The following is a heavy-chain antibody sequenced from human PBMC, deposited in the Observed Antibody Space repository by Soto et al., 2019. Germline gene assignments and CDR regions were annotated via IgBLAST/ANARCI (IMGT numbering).Heavy chain of an antibody. V-gene: IGHV3-74*01. CDR3: ERGYSGYGNFDY. D-gene: IGHD5-12*01. CDR1: GFTFSSW. J-gene: IGHJ4*02. CDR2: ISGDGTST. Sequence: GGSLRLSCAASGFTFSSWMHWVRQAPGKGLVWVSRISGDGTSTYYADSVQGRFTVSRDNAKSTLYLQMSSLRDEDTAVYYCERGYSGYGNFDYWCLGTLVTVS.